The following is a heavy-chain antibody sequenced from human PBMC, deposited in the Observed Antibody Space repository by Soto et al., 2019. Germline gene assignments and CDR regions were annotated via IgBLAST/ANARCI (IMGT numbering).Heavy chain of an antibody. V-gene: IGHV4-4*07. CDR3: ARNNYGSGTWFDP. CDR1: GVSITTYY. Sequence: SETLSLTCTVSGVSITTYYWTWIRQPAGRGLEWIGHFYSTWNTNYNPSLKSRVTMSVETSKNQLSLKLTSVTAADTALYYCARNNYGSGTWFDPWGQGTLVTVSS. CDR2: FYSTWNT. J-gene: IGHJ5*02. D-gene: IGHD3-10*01.